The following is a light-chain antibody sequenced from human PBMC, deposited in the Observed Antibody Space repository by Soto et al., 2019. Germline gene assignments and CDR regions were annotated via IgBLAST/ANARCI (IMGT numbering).Light chain of an antibody. V-gene: IGKV3-15*01. CDR2: GAS. J-gene: IGKJ5*01. CDR1: QSVSSN. CDR3: QQYNKWPPVT. Sequence: EIVMTQSPATLSVSPGERVTLSCRASQSVSSNLAWYQQKSGQAPRLLIYGASTRATGIPGRFSGSGSGTEFTLNISSLQSEDFAIYYCQQYNKWPPVTFGQGTRLE.